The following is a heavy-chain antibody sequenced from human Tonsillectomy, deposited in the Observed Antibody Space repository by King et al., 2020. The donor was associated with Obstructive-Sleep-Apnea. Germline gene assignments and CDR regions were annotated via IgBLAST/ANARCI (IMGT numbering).Heavy chain of an antibody. CDR2: IYPGDSDT. CDR3: ARQGEVDTAMVSPIDY. Sequence: QLVQSGAEVKKPGESLKISCKGSEYSLTSYWIGWVRQMPGKGLEWRGIIYPGDSDTRYSPSFQGKVTIPADKSISTAYLQWSSLKASDTAMYYCARQGEVDTAMVSPIDYWGQGTLVTVSS. J-gene: IGHJ4*02. D-gene: IGHD5-18*01. CDR1: EYSLTSYW. V-gene: IGHV5-51*01.